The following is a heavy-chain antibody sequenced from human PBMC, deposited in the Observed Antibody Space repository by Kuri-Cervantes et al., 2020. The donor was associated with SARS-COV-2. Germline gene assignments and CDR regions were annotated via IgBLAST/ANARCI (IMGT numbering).Heavy chain of an antibody. CDR3: ARESVVPAAIDY. CDR1: GFTFSSYG. D-gene: IGHD2-2*02. CDR2: FCGSGGST. V-gene: IGHV3-NL1*01. J-gene: IGHJ4*02. Sequence: GGSLRLSCAASGFTFSSYGMHWVRQAPGKGLEWVSSFCGSGGSTYYADSVKGRFIISRDNSKNTLYLQMNSLRAEDTAVYYCARESVVPAAIDYRGQGTLVTVSS.